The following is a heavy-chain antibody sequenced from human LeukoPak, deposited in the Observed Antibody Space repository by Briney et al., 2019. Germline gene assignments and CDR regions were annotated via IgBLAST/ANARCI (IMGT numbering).Heavy chain of an antibody. D-gene: IGHD2-8*01. Sequence: PSETLSLTCTVSGGSISTSNYYWGWVRQPPGKGLEWIGNIFYSGSTYYSPSLKSRVTISLDTSKNQFSLKLSSVTAADTAVYYCARVRNDADYYYYYMDVWGKGTTVTISS. J-gene: IGHJ6*03. V-gene: IGHV4-39*07. CDR2: IFYSGST. CDR1: GGSISTSNYY. CDR3: ARVRNDADYYYYYMDV.